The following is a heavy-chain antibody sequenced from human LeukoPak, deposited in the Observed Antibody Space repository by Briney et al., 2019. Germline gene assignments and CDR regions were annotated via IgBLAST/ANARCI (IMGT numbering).Heavy chain of an antibody. CDR1: EFTFCDNG. CDR3: AKEAESVVPAASYYFYYCMDV. V-gene: IGHV3-33*03. Sequence: GRSLRLSCVASEFTFCDNGMHWVRQAPGKGLEWVAVIWYDGSKRYYADSVKGRFTISRDNSKNTLFLQMNSLRAEDTAVYYCAKEAESVVPAASYYFYYCMDVWGRGTPVTVSS. CDR2: IWYDGSKR. J-gene: IGHJ6*02. D-gene: IGHD2-2*01.